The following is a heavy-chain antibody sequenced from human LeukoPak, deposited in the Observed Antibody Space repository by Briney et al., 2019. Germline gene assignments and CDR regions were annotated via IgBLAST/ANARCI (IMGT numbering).Heavy chain of an antibody. Sequence: GGSLRLSCAASGFTVSSNYMSWVRQAPGKGLEWVSVIYVDGTTYYADSVKGRFTISRDNSKNTLSLQMNSLRAEDTAVYYCARGDGYNFFDYWGQGTLVTVST. V-gene: IGHV3-53*01. J-gene: IGHJ4*02. CDR1: GFTVSSNY. CDR3: ARGDGYNFFDY. D-gene: IGHD5-24*01. CDR2: IYVDGTT.